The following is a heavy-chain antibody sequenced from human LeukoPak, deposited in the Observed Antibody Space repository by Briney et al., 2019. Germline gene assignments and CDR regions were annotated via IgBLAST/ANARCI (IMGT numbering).Heavy chain of an antibody. CDR1: GDSISSYY. D-gene: IGHD2-15*01. Sequence: SETLSLTCTVSGDSISSYYWSWTRQPPGKGLEWLGYIYYSGSTNYNPSLKSRVTISVDTSKNQFSLKLSSVTAADTAVYYCARERCSGGSCYLGGVLRGYFDSWGQGTLVTVSS. V-gene: IGHV4-59*01. CDR2: IYYSGST. CDR3: ARERCSGGSCYLGGVLRGYFDS. J-gene: IGHJ4*02.